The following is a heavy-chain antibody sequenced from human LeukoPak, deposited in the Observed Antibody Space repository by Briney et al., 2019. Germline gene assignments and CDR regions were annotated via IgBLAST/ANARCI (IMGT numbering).Heavy chain of an antibody. CDR1: GYIFTNYG. Sequence: ASVKVSCKASGYIFTNYGISWVRQATGQGLEWMGWMNPNSGNTGYAQKFQGRVTMTRNTSISTAYMELSSLRSEDTAVYYCARGRVGATFDAFDIWGQGTMVTVSS. CDR2: MNPNSGNT. V-gene: IGHV1-8*02. D-gene: IGHD1-26*01. J-gene: IGHJ3*02. CDR3: ARGRVGATFDAFDI.